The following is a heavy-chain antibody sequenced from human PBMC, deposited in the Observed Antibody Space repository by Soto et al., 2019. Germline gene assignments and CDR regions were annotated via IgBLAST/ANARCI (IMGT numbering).Heavy chain of an antibody. Sequence: QVPLVESGGGVVQPGGSLRLSCAASGFTFGRHGMHWVRQAPGKGLEWVAVIGSDGRRDSYADSVKGRFTISRDNGQNTLYLQMTSLRAEDTAVYYCARDDDYGDNGLDYWGQGTLVTVSS. J-gene: IGHJ4*02. CDR3: ARDDDYGDNGLDY. V-gene: IGHV3-33*01. CDR1: GFTFGRHG. D-gene: IGHD4-17*01. CDR2: IGSDGRRD.